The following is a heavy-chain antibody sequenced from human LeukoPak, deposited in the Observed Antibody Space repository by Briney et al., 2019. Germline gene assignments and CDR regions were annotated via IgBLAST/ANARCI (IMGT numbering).Heavy chain of an antibody. V-gene: IGHV3-7*05. J-gene: IGHJ5*02. CDR1: GLTFSASW. CDR3: AAGRYHPNWFDP. CDR2: IKQDGSGT. Sequence: GGSLRLSCAASGLTFSASWMSWVRQAPGKGLEWVANIKQDGSGTYYLDSVKGRFTISRDNAKNSLFLQMNSLRAEDTAVYYCAAGRYHPNWFDPWGQGTLVTVSS. D-gene: IGHD1-14*01.